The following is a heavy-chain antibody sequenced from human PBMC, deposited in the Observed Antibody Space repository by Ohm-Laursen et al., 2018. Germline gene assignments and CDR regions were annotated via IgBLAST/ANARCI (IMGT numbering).Heavy chain of an antibody. CDR3: ARYSSSLYGMDV. CDR1: GGSISTYY. J-gene: IGHJ6*02. V-gene: IGHV4-59*01. D-gene: IGHD6-13*01. CDR2: IYYSGST. Sequence: TLSLTCTVSGGSISTYYWNWIRQPPGKGLEWIGYIYYSGSTNYNPSLKSRVTISVDTSKNQFSLKLSSVTAADTAVYYCARYSSSLYGMDVWGQGTTVTVSS.